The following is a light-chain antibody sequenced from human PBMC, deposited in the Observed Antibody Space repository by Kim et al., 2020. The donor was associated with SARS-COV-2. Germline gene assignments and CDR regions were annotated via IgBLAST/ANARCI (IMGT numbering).Light chain of an antibody. V-gene: IGLV3-1*01. CDR3: QAWDSSTVV. J-gene: IGLJ2*01. CDR1: KSGDKY. CDR2: QDS. Sequence: SYELTQPPSVSVSPGQTASITCSGDKSGDKYACWYQQKPGQSPVLVIYQDSKRPSGIPERFSGSNSGNTATLTISGPQAMDEADYYCQAWDSSTVVFGGG.